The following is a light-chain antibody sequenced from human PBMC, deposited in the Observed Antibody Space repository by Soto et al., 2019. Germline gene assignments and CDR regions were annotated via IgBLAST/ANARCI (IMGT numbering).Light chain of an antibody. J-gene: IGKJ1*01. Sequence: IVVTLVGGTLSGSPGERATLSGRASRSGSRNYLAWYQQKPGQAPRLIIYGASSRATGIPDRFSGSGSGTDFTLTISSLEPEDFVVYYCQHYGSRPRPFGQGTKV. CDR3: QHYGSRPRP. CDR1: RSGSRNY. V-gene: IGKV3-20*01. CDR2: GAS.